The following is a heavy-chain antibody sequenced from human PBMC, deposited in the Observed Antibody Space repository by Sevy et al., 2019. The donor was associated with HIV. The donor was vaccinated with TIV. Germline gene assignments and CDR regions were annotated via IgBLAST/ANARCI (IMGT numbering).Heavy chain of an antibody. V-gene: IGHV3-23*01. J-gene: IGHJ4*02. CDR1: RFTFSGYA. Sequence: GGSLRLSCAASRFTFSGYAMSWVRQAPGTGLEWVSGLSDTGTSTHYADSVKGRFTISRDNSKNTLYLQMNSLGADDTAVYYCARGLYYFDYWGQGSQVTVSS. D-gene: IGHD2-8*01. CDR3: ARGLYYFDY. CDR2: LSDTGTST.